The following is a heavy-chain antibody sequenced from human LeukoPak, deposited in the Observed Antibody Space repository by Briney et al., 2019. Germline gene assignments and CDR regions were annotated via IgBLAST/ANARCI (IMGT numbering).Heavy chain of an antibody. V-gene: IGHV1-2*02. CDR3: ARGDYGDYWTDY. D-gene: IGHD4-17*01. J-gene: IGHJ4*02. CDR1: GYTFTGYF. Sequence: ASVTVSCKASGYTFTGYFMHWVRQAPGQGLEWMGWINPNSGGTNYAQTLQGRVTMTRDTSISTAYMELSRLRSDDTAVYFCARGDYGDYWTDYWGQGTLVTVSS. CDR2: INPNSGGT.